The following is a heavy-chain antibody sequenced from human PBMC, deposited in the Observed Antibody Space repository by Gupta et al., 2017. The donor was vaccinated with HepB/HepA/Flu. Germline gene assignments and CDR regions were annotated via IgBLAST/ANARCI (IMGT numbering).Heavy chain of an antibody. J-gene: IGHJ4*02. Sequence: QLQLQESGPGLVRPSQSLSLICTVAGGPISSSSYYWGWIRQPPGKGLEWIGSIYSSGSTYFNPSLKSRITISVDTPKNQFSLKLTSVTAADTAVYYCARHPYDFWSGYYGVFDYWGQGTLVTVSS. CDR3: ARHPYDFWSGYYGVFDY. V-gene: IGHV4-39*01. CDR1: GGPISSSSYY. CDR2: IYSSGST. D-gene: IGHD3-3*01.